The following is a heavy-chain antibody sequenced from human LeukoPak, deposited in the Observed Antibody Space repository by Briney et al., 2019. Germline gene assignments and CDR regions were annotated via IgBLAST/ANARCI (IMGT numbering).Heavy chain of an antibody. J-gene: IGHJ4*02. Sequence: SETLSLTCTVSGGSISSYYWSWIRQPPGKGLEWIGYIYYSGSTNYNPSLKSRVTISVDTSKNQFSLKLSSVTAADTAVYYCARRSGDGYSYWGQGTLVTVSS. CDR3: ARRSGDGYSY. D-gene: IGHD5-24*01. CDR2: IYYSGST. CDR1: GGSISSYY. V-gene: IGHV4-59*01.